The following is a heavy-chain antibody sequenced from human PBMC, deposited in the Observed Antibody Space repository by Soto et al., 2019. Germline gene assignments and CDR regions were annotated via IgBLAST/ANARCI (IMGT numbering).Heavy chain of an antibody. Sequence: SGPTLVNPTQTLTLTCTFSGFSLSTSEMAVVSIRQPPGKALEWLALIYGDDDKRYSPPLTNRLTVTRDTYKNQVALSITTMATVDTATSFCALITELYRVFDSWGQRIVVPVSS. V-gene: IGHV2-5*02. CDR2: IYGDDDK. D-gene: IGHD1-26*01. J-gene: IGHJ5*01. CDR1: GFSLSTSEMA. CDR3: ALITELYRVFDS.